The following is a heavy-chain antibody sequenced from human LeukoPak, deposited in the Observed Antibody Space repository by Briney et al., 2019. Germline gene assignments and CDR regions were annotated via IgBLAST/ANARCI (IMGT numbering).Heavy chain of an antibody. Sequence: GGSLRLSCAASGFTFSNAWMSWVRQTPGKGLEWVGRINSKTDGGTTDYAAAVKGRFTISRGDSKNTLYLQMNSLKTEDTAVYYCTTHYYYASGSLYNWGQGTLVTVSS. D-gene: IGHD3-10*01. J-gene: IGHJ4*02. CDR3: TTHYYYASGSLYN. V-gene: IGHV3-15*01. CDR1: GFTFSNAW. CDR2: INSKTDGGTT.